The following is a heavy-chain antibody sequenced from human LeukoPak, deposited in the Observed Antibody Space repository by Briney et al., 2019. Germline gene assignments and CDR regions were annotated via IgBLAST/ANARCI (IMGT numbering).Heavy chain of an antibody. D-gene: IGHD6-6*01. Sequence: GESLKISCKGSGYSFTSYWIGWVRQMPGKGLEWMGIIYPGDSDTRYSPSFQGQVTISADKSISTAYLQWSSLKASDAAMYYCARQGEQLADAFDIWGQGTMVTVSS. J-gene: IGHJ3*02. CDR2: IYPGDSDT. CDR3: ARQGEQLADAFDI. V-gene: IGHV5-51*01. CDR1: GYSFTSYW.